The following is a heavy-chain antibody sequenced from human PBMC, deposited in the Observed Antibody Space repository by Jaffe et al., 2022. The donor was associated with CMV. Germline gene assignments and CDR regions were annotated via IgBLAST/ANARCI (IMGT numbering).Heavy chain of an antibody. CDR2: IKQDGSEK. CDR1: GFTFSSYW. Sequence: EVQLVESGGGLVQPGGSLRLSCAASGFTFSSYWMSWVRQAPGKGLEWVANIKQDGSEKYYVDSVKGRFTISRDNAKNSLYLQMNSLRAEDTAVYYCARVAYQLHQKTQPPEYFQHWGQGTLVTVSS. D-gene: IGHD2-2*01. V-gene: IGHV3-7*01. J-gene: IGHJ1*01. CDR3: ARVAYQLHQKTQPPEYFQH.